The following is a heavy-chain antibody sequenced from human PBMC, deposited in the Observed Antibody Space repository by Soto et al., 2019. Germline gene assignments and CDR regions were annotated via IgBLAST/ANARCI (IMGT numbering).Heavy chain of an antibody. CDR3: ARSGSSTSCYDY. V-gene: IGHV3-72*01. J-gene: IGHJ4*02. D-gene: IGHD2-2*01. Sequence: RLSCVGSGFTFSDHYIDWVRQGPGKGLEWVGRIRKQANIYTTHYAASVKGRFTISRDDPKNSLYLQMNSLKTEDTAVYYCARSGSSTSCYDYWGQGTLVTVSS. CDR1: GFTFSDHY. CDR2: IRKQANIYTT.